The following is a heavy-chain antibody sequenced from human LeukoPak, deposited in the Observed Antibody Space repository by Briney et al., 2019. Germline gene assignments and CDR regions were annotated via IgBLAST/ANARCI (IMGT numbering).Heavy chain of an antibody. Sequence: GGSLRLSCAASGFTFSSYAMSWVRQAPGKGLEWVSAISGSGGSTYYADSVKGRFTISRDNSKNTLYLQMSSLRAEDTAVYYCAKEVQDIVVVPAATGCWGQGTLVTVSS. CDR3: AKEVQDIVVVPAATGC. CDR2: ISGSGGST. J-gene: IGHJ4*02. D-gene: IGHD2-2*01. CDR1: GFTFSSYA. V-gene: IGHV3-23*01.